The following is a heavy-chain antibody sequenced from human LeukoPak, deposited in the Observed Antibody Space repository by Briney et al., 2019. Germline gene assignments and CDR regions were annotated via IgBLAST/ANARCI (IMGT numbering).Heavy chain of an antibody. CDR3: AKVRPPLANCGGDCYSPFDY. CDR2: ISGYGGTT. D-gene: IGHD2-21*01. V-gene: IGHV3-23*01. CDR1: GFTFSSYA. Sequence: PGGSLGLSCAASGFTFSSYAMSWVRQAPGKGLEWVSGISGYGGTTYHADSVEGRFTISRDNSKNTLYLQMNSLRAEDTAVYYCAKVRPPLANCGGDCYSPFDYWGQGTLVTVSS. J-gene: IGHJ4*02.